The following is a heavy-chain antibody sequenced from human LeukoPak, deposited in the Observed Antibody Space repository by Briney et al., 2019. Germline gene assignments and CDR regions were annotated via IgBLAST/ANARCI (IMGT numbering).Heavy chain of an antibody. CDR1: GGSTSSSSYY. J-gene: IGHJ4*02. V-gene: IGHV4-39*01. CDR3: ARSYCTNGVCYFYYFDY. CDR2: IYYTGRT. Sequence: SETLSLTCTVSGGSTSSSSYYWGWIRQPPGKGLEWIGNIYYTGRTYYNPSLKSRVTLSVDTSKNQFSLKLSSVSAADTAVYYCARSYCTNGVCYFYYFDYWGQGTLVTVSS. D-gene: IGHD2-8*01.